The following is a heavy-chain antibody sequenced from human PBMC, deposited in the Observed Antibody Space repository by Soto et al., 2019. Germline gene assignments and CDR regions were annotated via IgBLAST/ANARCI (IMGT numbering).Heavy chain of an antibody. D-gene: IGHD1-1*01. CDR2: IDPSDSYT. Sequence: XDSLTISRKGSGYSFTSYWISLVRQMPGKGLEWMGRIDPSDSYTNYSPSFQGHVTISADKSISTAYLQWSRLKASDTAMYYCARLDLQHSYYYYYGMDVWGQGTTVTVSS. V-gene: IGHV5-10-1*01. CDR1: GYSFTSYW. CDR3: ARLDLQHSYYYYYGMDV. J-gene: IGHJ6*02.